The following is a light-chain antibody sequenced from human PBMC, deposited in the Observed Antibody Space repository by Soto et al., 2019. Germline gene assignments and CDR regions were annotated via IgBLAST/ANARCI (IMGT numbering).Light chain of an antibody. CDR3: QQSDSTPFT. J-gene: IGKJ4*01. V-gene: IGKV1-39*01. CDR1: QSISSY. CDR2: AAS. Sequence: DIQMTQSPSSLSASVGDRVTITCRAGQSISSYLNWYQQKPGKAPKLLIYAASRLQSGVPSRFSGSGSGTDFTLTISSLQPEDFATYYCQQSDSTPFTFGGGTKVEIK.